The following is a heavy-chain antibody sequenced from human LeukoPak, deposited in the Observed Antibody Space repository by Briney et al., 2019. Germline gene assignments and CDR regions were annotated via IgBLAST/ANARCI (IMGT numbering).Heavy chain of an antibody. D-gene: IGHD6-19*01. J-gene: IGHJ4*02. CDR3: ARDFGTTGWHTFDY. V-gene: IGHV6-1*01. CDR2: TYYRSKWYN. Sequence: SHSLSLLSGVSVDSASSKNVAWDWSRQSPSRGLEWLGRTYYRSKWYNDYAVSMEGRMTISQDTSKNQYSLHLNSVTPDDTAVYYCARDFGTTGWHTFDYWGQGTLVTVSS. CDR1: VDSASSKNVA.